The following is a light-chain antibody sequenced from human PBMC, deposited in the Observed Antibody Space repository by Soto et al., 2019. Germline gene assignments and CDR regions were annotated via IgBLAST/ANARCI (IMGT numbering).Light chain of an antibody. CDR1: SSDVGGYNY. V-gene: IGLV2-14*01. CDR2: DVS. CDR3: SSYTSSSTLLYV. Sequence: SVLTPPASVSGSPGQSITISCTGTSSDVGGYNYVFWYQQHPGKAPKLMIYDVSNRPSVVSNRFSGSTSCNTASLAISGLQAEDEADYYCSSYTSSSTLLYVFGTGTKVTVL. J-gene: IGLJ1*01.